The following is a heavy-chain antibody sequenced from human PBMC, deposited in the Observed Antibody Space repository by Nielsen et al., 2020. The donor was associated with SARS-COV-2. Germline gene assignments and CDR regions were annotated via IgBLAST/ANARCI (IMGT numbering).Heavy chain of an antibody. CDR3: ARDGITMVRGVIQYYYYYYMDV. CDR1: GYTFTSYG. V-gene: IGHV1-18*04. CDR2: ISAYNGNT. D-gene: IGHD3-10*01. Sequence: ASVKVSCKAAGYTFTSYGISWVRQAPGQGLEWMGWISAYNGNTNYAQKLQGRVTMTTDTSTSTAYMELRSLRSDDTAVYYCARDGITMVRGVIQYYYYYYMDVWGKGTTVTVSS. J-gene: IGHJ6*03.